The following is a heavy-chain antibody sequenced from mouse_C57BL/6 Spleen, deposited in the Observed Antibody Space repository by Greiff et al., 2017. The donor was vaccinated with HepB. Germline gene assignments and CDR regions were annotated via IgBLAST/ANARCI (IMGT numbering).Heavy chain of an antibody. CDR1: GYTFTSYW. Sequence: VQLQQPGAELVRPGSSVKLSCKASGYTFTSYWMHWVKQRPIQGLEWIGNIDPSDSETHYNQKFKDKATLTVDKSSSTAYMQLSSLTSEDSAVYYCARKGNYYGSSYGYFDVWDTGTTVTVSS. D-gene: IGHD1-1*01. CDR3: ARKGNYYGSSYGYFDV. V-gene: IGHV1-52*01. CDR2: IDPSDSET. J-gene: IGHJ1*03.